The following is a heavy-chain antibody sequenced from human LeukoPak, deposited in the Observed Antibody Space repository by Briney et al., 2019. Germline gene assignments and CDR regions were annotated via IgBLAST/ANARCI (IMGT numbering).Heavy chain of an antibody. V-gene: IGHV3-30*02. Sequence: PGGSLRLSCAASGFTFSSYGMHWVRQAPGKGLEWVAFIRYDGSNKYYADSVKGRFTISRDNSKNTLYLQMNSLRAEDTAVYYCAKDRSTVVTGYFDYWGQGTLVTVSS. CDR2: IRYDGSNK. CDR1: GFTFSSYG. CDR3: AKDRSTVVTGYFDY. D-gene: IGHD4-23*01. J-gene: IGHJ4*02.